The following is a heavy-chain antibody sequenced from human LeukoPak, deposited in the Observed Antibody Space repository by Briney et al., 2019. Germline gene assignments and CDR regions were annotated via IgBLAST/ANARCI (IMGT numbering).Heavy chain of an antibody. CDR1: GFTFSSYG. J-gene: IGHJ4*02. V-gene: IGHV3-30*18. CDR2: ISYDGSNK. CDR3: AKDLGWIQLWSTFDY. D-gene: IGHD5-18*01. Sequence: AGGSLRLSCAASGFTFSSYGMHWVRQAPGKGLEWVAVISYDGSNKYYADSVKGRFTISRDNSKNTLYLQMNSLRAEDTAVYYCAKDLGWIQLWSTFDYWGQGTLVTVSS.